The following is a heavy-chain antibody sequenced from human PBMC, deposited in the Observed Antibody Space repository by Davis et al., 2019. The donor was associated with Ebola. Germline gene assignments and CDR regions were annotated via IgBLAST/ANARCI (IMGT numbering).Heavy chain of an antibody. J-gene: IGHJ4*02. Sequence: AASVKVSCKASGYTFTSYDVNWVRQATGQGLEWMGWMNPNSGNTGYAQKFQGRVTMTRDTSVSTAYMELSSLRSEDTAVYYCARDRHYSNYGGWDYWGQGTLVTVSS. V-gene: IGHV1-8*01. CDR2: MNPNSGNT. CDR1: GYTFTSYD. D-gene: IGHD4-11*01. CDR3: ARDRHYSNYGGWDY.